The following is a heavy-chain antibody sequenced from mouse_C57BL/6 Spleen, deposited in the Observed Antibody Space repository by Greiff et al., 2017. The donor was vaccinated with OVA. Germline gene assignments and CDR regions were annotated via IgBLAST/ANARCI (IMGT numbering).Heavy chain of an antibody. J-gene: IGHJ2*01. CDR3: AREGGLRGYFDY. V-gene: IGHV3-6*01. D-gene: IGHD2-4*01. CDR2: ISYDGSN. Sequence: ESGPGLVKPSQSLSLTCSVTGYSITSGYYWNWIRQFPGNKLEWMGYISYDGSNNYNPSLKNRISLTRDTSKNQFFLKLNSVTTEDTATYYCAREGGLRGYFDYWGQGTTLTVSS. CDR1: GYSITSGYY.